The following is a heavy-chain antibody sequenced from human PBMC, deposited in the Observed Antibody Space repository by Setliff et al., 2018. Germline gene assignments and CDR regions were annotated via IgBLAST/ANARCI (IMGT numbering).Heavy chain of an antibody. CDR2: IKEDGSQR. V-gene: IGHV3-7*01. CDR1: GFTFSDYW. Sequence: GGSLRLSCAASGFTFSDYWMTWVRQAPGKGLEWVANIKEDGSQRNYGDSLKGRSFVTRDNAKNSVFLQMSGLRPEDTAVYYCARDPTRFPKFRGLSLRRFHMDAWGKGTTVTVSS. CDR3: ARDPTRFPKFRGLSLRRFHMDA. D-gene: IGHD3-10*01. J-gene: IGHJ6*03.